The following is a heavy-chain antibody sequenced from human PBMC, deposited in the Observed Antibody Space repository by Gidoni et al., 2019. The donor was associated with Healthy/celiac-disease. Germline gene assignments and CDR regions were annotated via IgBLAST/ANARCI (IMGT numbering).Heavy chain of an antibody. CDR1: GGPVRGGRYY. Sequence: QAQLQESGPGLVKPSETLSLPCPVSGGPVRGGRYYWSWIRQPPGKGLEWIGYIYYSGSTNYNPSLKSRVTISVDTSKNQFSLKLSSVTAADTAVYYCARDDGDYYGSGSPLDYWGQGTLVTVSS. CDR3: ARDDGDYYGSGSPLDY. CDR2: IYYSGST. V-gene: IGHV4-61*01. D-gene: IGHD3-10*01. J-gene: IGHJ4*02.